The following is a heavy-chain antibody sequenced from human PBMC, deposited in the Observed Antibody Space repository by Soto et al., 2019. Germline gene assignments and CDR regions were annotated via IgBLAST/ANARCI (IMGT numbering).Heavy chain of an antibody. CDR1: GFTFSSYW. D-gene: IGHD2-8*02. Sequence: GGSLRLSCAASGFTFSSYWMSWVRQAPGKGLEWVANIKQDGSEKYYVDSVKGRFTISRDNAKNSLYLQMNSLRAEDTAVYYCARVAGVVYALNFDYWGQGTLVTVSS. CDR3: ARVAGVVYALNFDY. CDR2: IKQDGSEK. J-gene: IGHJ4*02. V-gene: IGHV3-7*01.